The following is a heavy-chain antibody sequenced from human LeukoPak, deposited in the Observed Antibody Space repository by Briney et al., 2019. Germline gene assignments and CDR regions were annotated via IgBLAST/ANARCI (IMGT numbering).Heavy chain of an antibody. CDR1: GGSLRSYY. V-gene: IGHV4-59*01. Sequence: SETLSLTSPVSGGSLRSYYWSWIRQPPGKGLEWIGYIYYSGRTKYNPSIKSRVHISVDPSKNQFSLKQSSVTAADRAVYYWARGGRSTDYYDSSGYFWGQGTLVTVSS. CDR3: ARGGRSTDYYDSSGYF. J-gene: IGHJ4*02. D-gene: IGHD3-22*01. CDR2: IYYSGRT.